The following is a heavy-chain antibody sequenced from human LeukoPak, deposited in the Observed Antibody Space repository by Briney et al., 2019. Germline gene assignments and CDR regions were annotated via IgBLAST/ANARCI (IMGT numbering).Heavy chain of an antibody. Sequence: QPGGSLRLSCAASGFTFSSYGMHWVRQAPGKGLEWVAVIWYDGSNKYYADSVKGRFTISRDNSKNTLYLQMNSLRAEDTAVYYCARSSSSGWYYVKASPFDPWGQGTLVTVSS. V-gene: IGHV3-33*01. D-gene: IGHD6-19*01. CDR2: IWYDGSNK. J-gene: IGHJ5*02. CDR1: GFTFSSYG. CDR3: ARSSSSGWYYVKASPFDP.